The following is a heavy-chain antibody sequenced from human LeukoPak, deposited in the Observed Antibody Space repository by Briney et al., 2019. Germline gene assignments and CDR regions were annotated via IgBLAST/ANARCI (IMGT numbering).Heavy chain of an antibody. Sequence: PGGSLRLSCAASGFTLNTYGMHWVRQAPGKGLEWVSSISHNGANTYYADSVKGRFTISRDNSKSTVYLQMHSLRAEDTALYYCAKRNTGSYSDFFDFWGQGTRVTVSS. CDR3: AKRNTGSYSDFFDF. J-gene: IGHJ4*02. D-gene: IGHD1-26*01. V-gene: IGHV3-23*01. CDR2: ISHNGANT. CDR1: GFTLNTYG.